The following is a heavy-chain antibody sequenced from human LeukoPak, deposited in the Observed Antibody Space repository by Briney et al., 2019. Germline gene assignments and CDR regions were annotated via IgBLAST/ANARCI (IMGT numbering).Heavy chain of an antibody. J-gene: IGHJ4*02. Sequence: SETLSLTCTVSGGSISSSSYYWGWIRRPPGKGLEWIGSIYYSGSTYYNPSLKSRVTISVDTSKNQFSLKLSSVTAADTAVYYCASLYYYDSSGYSTDYYFDYWGQGTLVTVSS. CDR2: IYYSGST. D-gene: IGHD3-22*01. CDR3: ASLYYYDSSGYSTDYYFDY. CDR1: GGSISSSSYY. V-gene: IGHV4-39*01.